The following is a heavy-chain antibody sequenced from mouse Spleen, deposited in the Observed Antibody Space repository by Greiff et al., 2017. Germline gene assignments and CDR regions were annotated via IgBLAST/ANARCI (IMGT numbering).Heavy chain of an antibody. V-gene: IGHV1-64*01. CDR2: IHPNSGST. CDR1: GYTFTSYW. J-gene: IGHJ3*01. Sequence: QVQLQQPGAELVKPGASVKLSCKASGYTFTSYWMHWVKQRPGQGLEWIGMIHPNSGSTNYNEKFKSKATLTVDKSSSTAYMQLSSLTSEDSAVYYGARFTTATWFAYWGQGTLVTVSA. CDR3: ARFTTATWFAY. D-gene: IGHD1-2*01.